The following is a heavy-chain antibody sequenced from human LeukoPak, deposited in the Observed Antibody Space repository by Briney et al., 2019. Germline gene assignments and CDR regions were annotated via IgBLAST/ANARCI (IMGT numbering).Heavy chain of an antibody. CDR3: ARDRIAAAGQLYNWFDP. V-gene: IGHV1-2*06. CDR1: GYTFSGYY. Sequence: ASVKVSCKASGYTFSGYYMHWVRQAPGQGLEWMGRINPNSGGINYAQKFQGRATMTRDTSISTAYMELSRLRSDDTAVYYCARDRIAAAGQLYNWFDPWGQGTLATVSS. J-gene: IGHJ5*02. D-gene: IGHD6-13*01. CDR2: INPNSGGI.